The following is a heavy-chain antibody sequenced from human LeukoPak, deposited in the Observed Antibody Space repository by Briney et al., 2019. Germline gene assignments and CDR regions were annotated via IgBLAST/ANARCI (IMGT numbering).Heavy chain of an antibody. J-gene: IGHJ3*02. CDR2: ISSSSSTI. CDR1: GFTFSSYS. V-gene: IGHV3-48*04. CDR3: ASWDHIVVVPAATTDI. D-gene: IGHD2-2*01. Sequence: GGSLRLSCAASGFTFSSYSMNWVRQAPGKGLEWVSYISSSSSTIYYADSVKGRFTISRDNAKNSLYLQMNSLRAEDTAVYYRASWDHIVVVPAATTDIWGQGTMVTVSS.